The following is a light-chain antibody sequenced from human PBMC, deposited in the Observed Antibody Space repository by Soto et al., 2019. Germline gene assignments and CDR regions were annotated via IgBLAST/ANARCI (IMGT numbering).Light chain of an antibody. Sequence: IVMTQSPATLSVSPGERVTLSCRASQSVGSSLAWYQQKPGQAPRLLIYGASTRATGIPARFSGSGSGTDFTFTISSLEPEDFAVYYCQRYNNWPLTFGGGTKVDIK. J-gene: IGKJ4*01. CDR3: QRYNNWPLT. CDR2: GAS. CDR1: QSVGSS. V-gene: IGKV3-15*01.